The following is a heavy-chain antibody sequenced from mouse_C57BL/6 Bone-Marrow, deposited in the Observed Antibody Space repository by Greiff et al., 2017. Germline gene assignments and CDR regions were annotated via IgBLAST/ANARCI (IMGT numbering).Heavy chain of an antibody. D-gene: IGHD1-1*01. CDR2: IWSGGST. V-gene: IGHV2-2*01. CDR3: ARIYYYGSSHCDY. J-gene: IGHJ2*01. Sequence: VQGVESGPGLVQPSQSLSITCTVSGFSLTSYGVHWVRQSPGKGREWLGVIWSGGSTDYNAAFISRLSISKDNSKIQVFFKMNSMQADDTAIYYCARIYYYGSSHCDYWGQGTTLTVSS. CDR1: GFSLTSYG.